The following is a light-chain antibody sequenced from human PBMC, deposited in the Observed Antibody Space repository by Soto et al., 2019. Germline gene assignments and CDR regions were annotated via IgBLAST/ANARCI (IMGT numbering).Light chain of an antibody. V-gene: IGLV1-47*01. CDR2: RNN. CDR1: SSNIGSNF. J-gene: IGLJ3*02. Sequence: QSVLTQPPSASGTPGQRVTISCSGSSSNIGSNFVYWYQHLPGTAPKLLIYRNNQRPSGVPDRFSGSKSGTSASLAISGLRSEDEADYYCVAWDGSLSGWVFGGGTKLTLL. CDR3: VAWDGSLSGWV.